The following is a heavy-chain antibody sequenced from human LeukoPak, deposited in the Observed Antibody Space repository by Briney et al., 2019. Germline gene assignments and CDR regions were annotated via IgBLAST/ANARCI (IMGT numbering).Heavy chain of an antibody. D-gene: IGHD3-22*01. CDR3: ARGGYYYDSSGYH. Sequence: GGSLRLSCAASGFTFSSYSMNWVRQAPGKGLEWVSSISSSSSYIYYADSVKGRFTISRDNAKNSLYLQMNSLRAEDTAVYYCARGGYYYDSSGYHWGQGTLVTVPS. CDR1: GFTFSSYS. J-gene: IGHJ4*02. V-gene: IGHV3-21*01. CDR2: ISSSSSYI.